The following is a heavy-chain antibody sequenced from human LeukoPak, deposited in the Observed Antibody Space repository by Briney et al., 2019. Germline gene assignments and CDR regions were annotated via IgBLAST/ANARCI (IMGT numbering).Heavy chain of an antibody. CDR2: INHSGST. CDR1: GGSFSGYY. D-gene: IGHD3-10*01. Sequence: SETLSLTCAVYGGSFSGYYWSWIRQPPGKGLEWIGEINHSGSTNYNPSLKSRVTTSVDTSKNQFSLKLSSVTAADTAVYYCAIPHYYGSGSDAFDIWGQGTMVTVSS. CDR3: AIPHYYGSGSDAFDI. V-gene: IGHV4-34*01. J-gene: IGHJ3*02.